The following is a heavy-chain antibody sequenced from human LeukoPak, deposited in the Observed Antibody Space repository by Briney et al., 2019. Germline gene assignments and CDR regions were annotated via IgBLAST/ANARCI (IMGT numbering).Heavy chain of an antibody. Sequence: GGSLRLSCAASGFTFSTYGMTWVRQAPGKGLEWVSVIYSGGSTYYADSVKGRFTISRDNSKNTLYLQMNSLRAEDTAVYYCARGFPGYYDSSGYYPPYYYGMDVWGQGTTVTVSS. CDR1: GFTFSTYG. J-gene: IGHJ6*02. D-gene: IGHD3-22*01. CDR2: IYSGGST. CDR3: ARGFPGYYDSSGYYPPYYYGMDV. V-gene: IGHV3-53*01.